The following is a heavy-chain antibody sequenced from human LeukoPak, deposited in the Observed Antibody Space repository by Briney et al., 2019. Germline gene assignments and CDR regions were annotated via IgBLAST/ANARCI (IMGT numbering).Heavy chain of an antibody. CDR3: AKDLGGIAVAGLSHTFDY. Sequence: GRSLRLSCAASGFTFSSYGMHWVRQAPGKGLEWVAVISYDGSNKYYADSVKGRFTISRDNSKNTLYLQMNSLRAEDTAVYCCAKDLGGIAVAGLSHTFDYWGQGTLVTVSS. V-gene: IGHV3-30*18. CDR2: ISYDGSNK. CDR1: GFTFSSYG. J-gene: IGHJ4*02. D-gene: IGHD6-19*01.